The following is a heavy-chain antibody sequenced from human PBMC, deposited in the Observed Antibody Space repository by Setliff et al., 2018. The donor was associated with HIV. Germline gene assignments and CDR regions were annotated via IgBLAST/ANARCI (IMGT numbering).Heavy chain of an antibody. CDR1: GYTFTSYY. CDR3: ASAPGYYPFYMDV. D-gene: IGHD3-10*01. Sequence: ASVKVSCKASGYTFTSYYIHWVRQAPGQGLEWMGRINPTGGSTTYAQKFQGRVTMTRDTSTSTVYMELSSLRSEDTAVHYCASAPGYYPFYMDVWGKGTTVTVSS. J-gene: IGHJ6*03. V-gene: IGHV1-46*01. CDR2: INPTGGST.